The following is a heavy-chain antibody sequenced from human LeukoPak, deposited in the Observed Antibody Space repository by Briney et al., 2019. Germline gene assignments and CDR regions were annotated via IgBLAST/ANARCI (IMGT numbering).Heavy chain of an antibody. J-gene: IGHJ4*02. CDR1: GFTFSSYS. D-gene: IGHD4-17*01. CDR2: ISESGGST. V-gene: IGHV3-23*01. Sequence: PGGSLRLSCAASGFTFSSYSMNWVRQAPGKGLEWVSFISESGGSTYYADSVKGRFTISRDNSKNTLNLQMNSLRAEDTAVYYCAKGTPTVTSYRCFDYWGQGTLVTVSS. CDR3: AKGTPTVTSYRCFDY.